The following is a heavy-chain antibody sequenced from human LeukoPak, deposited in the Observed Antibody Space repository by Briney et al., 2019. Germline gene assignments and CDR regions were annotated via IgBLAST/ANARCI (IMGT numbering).Heavy chain of an antibody. Sequence: GGSLRLSCAASGFTFSSYSTNWVRQAPGKGLEWVSHITASGTAMFYADSVKGRYTISRDNAKNSLYLQMNSLRDEDTAVYYCASSGSYRFDYWGQGTLVTVSS. D-gene: IGHD1-26*01. CDR1: GFTFSSYS. V-gene: IGHV3-48*02. CDR3: ASSGSYRFDY. CDR2: ITASGTAM. J-gene: IGHJ4*02.